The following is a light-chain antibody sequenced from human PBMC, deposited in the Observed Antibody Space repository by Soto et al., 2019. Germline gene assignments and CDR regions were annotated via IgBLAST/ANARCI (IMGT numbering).Light chain of an antibody. Sequence: QSMVTQPPSASGALGQRVTISCTGSSSNIGAGYDVHWYQQFPGRAPRLLIFGNNNRPSGVPDRFSGSKSGTSASLDISGVHADDEAEYYCQSFDNRRKTVVFGGGTKLTVL. J-gene: IGLJ2*01. CDR3: QSFDNRRKTVV. CDR2: GNN. CDR1: SSNIGAGYD. V-gene: IGLV1-40*01.